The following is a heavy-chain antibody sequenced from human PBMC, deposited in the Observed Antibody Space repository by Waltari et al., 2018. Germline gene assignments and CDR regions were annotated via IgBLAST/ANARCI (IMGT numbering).Heavy chain of an antibody. CDR2: IRVDGQTS. D-gene: IGHD3-10*01. J-gene: IGHJ6*03. Sequence: EARLEESGGGLEQPGKSLRLSCSASGFTFSTYAMTWVRQAPGKGLGGVWSIRVDGQTSFYADSVKGRCIISRDNSKSTLFLHLNSLRGDDTARYYCAKGIRATATYFYMDVWGKGTTVTVSS. CDR1: GFTFSTYA. CDR3: AKGIRATATYFYMDV. V-gene: IGHV3-23*04.